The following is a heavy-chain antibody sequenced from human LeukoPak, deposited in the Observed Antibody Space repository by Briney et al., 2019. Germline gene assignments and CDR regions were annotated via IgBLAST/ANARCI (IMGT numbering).Heavy chain of an antibody. D-gene: IGHD3-22*01. CDR1: GGSISSSSYY. CDR3: ARHSRGYYYDSSGYR. CDR2: IYYSGST. Sequence: PSETLSLTCTVSGGSISSSSYYWGWIRQPSGKGLEWIGSIYYSGSTYYNPSLKSRVTISVDTSKNQFSLKLSSVTAADTAVYYCARHSRGYYYDSSGYRWGQGTLVTVSS. J-gene: IGHJ4*02. V-gene: IGHV4-39*01.